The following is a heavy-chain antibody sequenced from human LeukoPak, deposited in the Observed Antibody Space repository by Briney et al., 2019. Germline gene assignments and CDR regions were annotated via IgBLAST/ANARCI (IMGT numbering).Heavy chain of an antibody. D-gene: IGHD3-10*02. J-gene: IGHJ4*02. Sequence: SETLSLTCTVSGGSISSYYWSWIRQPPGKGLEWIGYIYYSGSTNYNPSLKSRVTISVDTSKNQFSLKLSSVTAADTAVYYCARHVRPWIYDYWGQGTLVTVSS. CDR2: IYYSGST. V-gene: IGHV4-59*01. CDR1: GGSISSYY. CDR3: ARHVRPWIYDY.